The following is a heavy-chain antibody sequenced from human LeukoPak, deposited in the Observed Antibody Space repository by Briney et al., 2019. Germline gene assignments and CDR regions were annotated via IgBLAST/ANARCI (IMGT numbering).Heavy chain of an antibody. CDR2: VWYDGNNK. D-gene: IGHD6-13*01. V-gene: IGHV3-33*01. J-gene: IGHJ4*02. CDR3: ARGSGAAAGAFDY. CDR1: GFTSRSYG. Sequence: PGRSLRLSCAASGFTSRSYGMHWVRQAPGKGLEWVAIVWYDGNNKYYADSVKGRFTVSRDNSKDTVSLQLNSLRAEDTAVYYCARGSGAAAGAFDYWGQGTLVTVPS.